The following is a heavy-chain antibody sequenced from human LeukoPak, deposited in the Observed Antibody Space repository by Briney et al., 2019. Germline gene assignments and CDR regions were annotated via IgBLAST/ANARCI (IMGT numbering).Heavy chain of an antibody. CDR1: GFTVTSNY. V-gene: IGHV3-53*01. D-gene: IGHD3-3*01. CDR3: ARGSRWSGYYLGY. Sequence: GGSLGLSCAASGFTVTSNYMSWVRQAPGKGLEWVSVIYSGENTDYADSVKGRFTVSRDNSKNTVYLQMNRLRVEDTAVYYCARGSRWSGYYLGYWGQGIVVTVSS. J-gene: IGHJ4*02. CDR2: IYSGENT.